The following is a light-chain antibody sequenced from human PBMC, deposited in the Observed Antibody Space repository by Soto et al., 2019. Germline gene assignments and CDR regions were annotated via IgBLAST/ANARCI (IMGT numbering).Light chain of an antibody. CDR1: QDISVY. CDR2: SSS. CDR3: QEVNTAPLT. V-gene: IGKV1-27*01. J-gene: IGKJ5*01. Sequence: DIQMTQSPSSLSASVGDRVTITCRASQDISVYLAWYQKKPGKVPKLLIYSSSPLQSGVPSRFSGSGSGTDFTLTISTLQPEDSATHYYQEVNTAPLTFGQGTRLVIK.